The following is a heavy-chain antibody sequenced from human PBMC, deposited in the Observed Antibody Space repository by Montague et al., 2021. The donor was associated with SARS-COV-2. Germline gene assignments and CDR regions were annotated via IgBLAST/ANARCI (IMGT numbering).Heavy chain of an antibody. CDR2: TYNTGST. CDR3: MRHVKGGASGWYQHFDS. Sequence: SETLSLTCNVSGGSIKSNSYYWGWIRQPPGKGLEWIGSTYNTGSTYYNPSLKSRVSISADSSKNQFSLKLNSVTAAGAAVYYCMRHVKGGASGWYQHFDSWGQGTLVTVSS. CDR1: GGSIKSNSYY. J-gene: IGHJ4*02. V-gene: IGHV4-39*01. D-gene: IGHD6-19*01.